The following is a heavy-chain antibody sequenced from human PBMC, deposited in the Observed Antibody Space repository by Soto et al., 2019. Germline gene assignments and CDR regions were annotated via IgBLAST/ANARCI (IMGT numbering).Heavy chain of an antibody. CDR2: IYYSGST. CDR3: AREYDSSGPVDY. D-gene: IGHD3-22*01. Sequence: QVQLQESGPGLVKPSQTLSLTCTVSGGSISSGGYYWSWIRQHPGKGLEWIGYIYYSGSTYYNPSPKSRVTISVDTSKSQFSLKLSSVTAADTAVYYCAREYDSSGPVDYWGQGTLVTVSS. J-gene: IGHJ4*02. V-gene: IGHV4-31*03. CDR1: GGSISSGGYY.